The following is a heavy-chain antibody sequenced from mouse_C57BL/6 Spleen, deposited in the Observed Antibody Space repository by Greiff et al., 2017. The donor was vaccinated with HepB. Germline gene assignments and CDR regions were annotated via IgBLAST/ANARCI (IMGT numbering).Heavy chain of an antibody. CDR2: IYPRSGNT. CDR1: GYTFTSYG. Sequence: QVQLQQSGAELARPGASVKLSCKASGYTFTSYGISWVKQRTGQGLEWIGEIYPRSGNTHYNEKFKGKATLTADKSSSTAYMELRSLTSEDSAVYFCARIYEEGAMDYWGQGTSVTVSS. V-gene: IGHV1-81*01. D-gene: IGHD1-1*01. J-gene: IGHJ4*01. CDR3: ARIYEEGAMDY.